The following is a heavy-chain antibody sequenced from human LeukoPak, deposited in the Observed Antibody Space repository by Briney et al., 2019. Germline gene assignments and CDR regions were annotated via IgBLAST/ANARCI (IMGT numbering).Heavy chain of an antibody. V-gene: IGHV1-2*02. CDR1: GYIFTNYG. CDR2: INPNSGGT. Sequence: GASVEVSCKASGYIFTNYGISWVRQAPGRGLEWMGWINPNSGGTNYAQKFQGRVTMTRDTSISTAYMELSRLRSDDTAVYYCARDPMVRGVSYYYMDVWGKGTTVTVSS. D-gene: IGHD3-10*01. J-gene: IGHJ6*03. CDR3: ARDPMVRGVSYYYMDV.